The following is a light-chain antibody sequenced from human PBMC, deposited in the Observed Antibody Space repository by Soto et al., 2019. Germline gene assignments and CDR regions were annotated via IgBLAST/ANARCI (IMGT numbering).Light chain of an antibody. CDR1: SSDDGGYSY. CDR3: SSYTSSSTLVV. J-gene: IGLJ2*01. V-gene: IGLV2-14*01. Sequence: QSVLTQPASVSGSAGQSITSSCTGTSSDDGGYSYVSWYQQHPGKAPKLMIYDVSNRPSGVSNRFSGSKSGNTASLTISGLQAEDEADYYCSSYTSSSTLVVFGGGTKLTVL. CDR2: DVS.